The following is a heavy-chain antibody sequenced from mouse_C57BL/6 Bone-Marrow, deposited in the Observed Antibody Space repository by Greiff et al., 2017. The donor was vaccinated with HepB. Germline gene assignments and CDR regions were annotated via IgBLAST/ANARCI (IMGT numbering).Heavy chain of an antibody. CDR3: ARNREAQATSWFAY. CDR2: IWTGGGT. Sequence: VQGVESGPGLVAPSQSLSITCTVSGFSLTSYAISWVRQPPGKGLEWLGVIWTGGGTNYNSALKSRLSISKDNSKSQVFLKMNSLQTDDTARYYCARNREAQATSWFAYWGQGTLVTVSA. CDR1: GFSLTSYA. V-gene: IGHV2-9-1*01. J-gene: IGHJ3*01. D-gene: IGHD3-2*02.